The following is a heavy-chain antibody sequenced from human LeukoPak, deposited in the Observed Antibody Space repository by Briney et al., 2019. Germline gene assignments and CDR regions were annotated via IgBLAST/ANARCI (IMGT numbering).Heavy chain of an antibody. CDR3: ARSQNYREFDY. CDR2: IYYSGST. Sequence: SETLSLTCAVYGGSFSGYYWSWIRQPPGKGLEWIGSIYYSGSTYYNPSLKSRVTISVDTSKSQFSLKLTSVTAADTAVYYCARSQNYREFDYWGQGTLVTVSS. CDR1: GGSFSGYY. D-gene: IGHD3-16*02. J-gene: IGHJ4*02. V-gene: IGHV4-34*01.